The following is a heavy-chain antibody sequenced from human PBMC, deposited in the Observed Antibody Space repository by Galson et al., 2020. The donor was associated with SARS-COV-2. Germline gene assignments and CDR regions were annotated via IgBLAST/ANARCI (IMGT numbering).Heavy chain of an antibody. J-gene: IGHJ4*02. V-gene: IGHV3-48*03. Sequence: TGGSLRLSCAASGFTFSNYEMNWVRQAPGKGLEWVSYISSSGRTIHYADSVKGRFTISRDNAKSSLSLQMNSLRAEDTSVYDCARLDAYGPGYWGQGTLVTVSS. CDR1: GFTFSNYE. D-gene: IGHD2-21*01. CDR2: ISSSGRTI. CDR3: ARLDAYGPGY.